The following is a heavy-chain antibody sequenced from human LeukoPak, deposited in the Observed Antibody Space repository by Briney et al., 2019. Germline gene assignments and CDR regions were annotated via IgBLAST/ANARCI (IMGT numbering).Heavy chain of an antibody. J-gene: IGHJ3*02. Sequence: ASVKVSCKASGYTFINYDISWVRQAPGQGLEWMGWISGYSGNTNYAQKLQGRVTMTTDTSTSTVYLELRSLRSDDTAVYYCARPRSLMTRDAFDIWGQGTMVTVS. D-gene: IGHD3-16*01. CDR3: ARPRSLMTRDAFDI. V-gene: IGHV1-18*01. CDR2: ISGYSGNT. CDR1: GYTFINYD.